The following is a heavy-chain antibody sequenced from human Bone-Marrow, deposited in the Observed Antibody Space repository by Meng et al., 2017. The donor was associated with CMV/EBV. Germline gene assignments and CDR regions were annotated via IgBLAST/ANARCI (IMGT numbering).Heavy chain of an antibody. D-gene: IGHD6-6*01. J-gene: IGHJ6*02. CDR2: IYSGGNT. Sequence: GESLKISCAASGFTVSSNYMSWVRQAPGKGLEWVSIIYSGGNTYYADSVKGRFTISRDNSKNTLYLQMNSLRADDTAVYYCARDKSSSSVEPGMDVWGQGTTVTVSS. CDR1: GFTVSSNY. V-gene: IGHV3-66*02. CDR3: ARDKSSSSVEPGMDV.